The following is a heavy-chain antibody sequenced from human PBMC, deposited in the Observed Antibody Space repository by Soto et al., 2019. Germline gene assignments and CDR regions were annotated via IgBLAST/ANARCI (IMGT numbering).Heavy chain of an antibody. CDR3: ARGVLRYYYYGMDV. CDR2: IYISGNT. CDR1: GDSVSSYY. Sequence: QVQLQESGPGLVKPSETLSLSCTVSGDSVSSYYWSWIRQLPGRGLEWIGYIYISGNTNYNPSLKSRVTISRDTSKNQFSLNLKSVTAADTAVYYCARGVLRYYYYGMDVWAQGPRSPSP. V-gene: IGHV4-59*02. J-gene: IGHJ6*02.